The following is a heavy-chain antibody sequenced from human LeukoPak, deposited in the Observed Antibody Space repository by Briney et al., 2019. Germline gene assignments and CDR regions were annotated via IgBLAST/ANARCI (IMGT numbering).Heavy chain of an antibody. J-gene: IGHJ4*02. CDR1: GFTFSSYG. D-gene: IGHD6-6*01. CDR2: IWYDGSNK. CDR3: ASLCVAAARSDCY. V-gene: IGHV3-33*01. Sequence: GGSLRLSCAASGFTFSSYGMNWVRQAPGKGLEWVAVIWYDGSNKYYADSVKGRFTISRDNSKNTLYLQMNSLRAEDTAVYYCASLCVAAARSDCYWGQGTLVTVSS.